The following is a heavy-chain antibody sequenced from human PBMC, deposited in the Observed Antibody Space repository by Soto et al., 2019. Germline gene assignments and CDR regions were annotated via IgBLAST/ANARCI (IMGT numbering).Heavy chain of an antibody. J-gene: IGHJ4*02. Sequence: LSLTCTVSGGSISSGGYYWSWIRQYPGKGLEWIGYIYYSGSTYYNPSLKSRVTISVDTSKNQFSLKLSSVTAADTAVYYCAREALNYYDSSGYYYDRQFDYWGQGTLVTVSS. CDR3: AREALNYYDSSGYYYDRQFDY. CDR2: IYYSGST. V-gene: IGHV4-31*03. CDR1: GGSISSGGYY. D-gene: IGHD3-22*01.